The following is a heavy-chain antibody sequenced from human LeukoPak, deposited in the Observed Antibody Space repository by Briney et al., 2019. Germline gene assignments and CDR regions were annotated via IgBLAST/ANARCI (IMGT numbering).Heavy chain of an antibody. CDR2: ISSSGSTI. CDR3: AKPKITMVRGVIGPFDF. CDR1: GFTFSDYY. D-gene: IGHD3-10*01. Sequence: GGSLRLSCAASGFTFSDYYMSWIRQAPGKGLEWVSYISSSGSTIYYADSVKGRFTISRDNAKNSLYLQMNSLRAEDTAVYYCAKPKITMVRGVIGPFDFWGQGTLVSVSS. V-gene: IGHV3-11*01. J-gene: IGHJ4*02.